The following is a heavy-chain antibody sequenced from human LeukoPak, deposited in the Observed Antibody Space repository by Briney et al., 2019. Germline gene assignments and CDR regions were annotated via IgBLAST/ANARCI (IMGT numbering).Heavy chain of an antibody. Sequence: PGRSLRLSCAASGFTFDNYARHWVRQAPGKGLEWVSGIAWNSGNTGFADSVKGRFTISRDNAENSLYLQMNSLTPEDTAFYFCAKDMNSYGSGSSYNPWGPFDSWGQGTLVTVSS. CDR2: IAWNSGNT. J-gene: IGHJ4*02. CDR3: AKDMNSYGSGSSYNPWGPFDS. CDR1: GFTFDNYA. V-gene: IGHV3-9*01. D-gene: IGHD3-10*01.